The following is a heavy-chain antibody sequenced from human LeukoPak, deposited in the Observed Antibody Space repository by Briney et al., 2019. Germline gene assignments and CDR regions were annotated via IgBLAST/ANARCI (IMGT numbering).Heavy chain of an antibody. CDR3: ATDGRSGKHDFDY. CDR1: GLTFSSYW. V-gene: IGHV3-7*01. Sequence: GGCLRLSCAASGLTFSSYWMSWVRLAPGKGLEWVANINQDGSQTYYEASVRGRFTISRDNAKNSMYLQMNSLRAEDTAVYFCATDGRSGKHDFDYWGQGTLVTVSS. D-gene: IGHD3-10*01. CDR2: INQDGSQT. J-gene: IGHJ4*02.